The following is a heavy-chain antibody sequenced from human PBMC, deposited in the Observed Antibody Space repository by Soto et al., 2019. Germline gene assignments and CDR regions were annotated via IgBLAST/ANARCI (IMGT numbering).Heavy chain of an antibody. CDR2: ISGSGGST. CDR1: GFTFSSYA. V-gene: IGHV3-23*01. CDR3: AEERYGYSGYDYFDY. Sequence: GGSLRLSCAASGFTFSSYAMSWVRQAPGKGLEWVSAISGSGGSTYYADSVKGRFTISRDNSKNTLYLQMNSLRAEDTAVYYCAEERYGYSGYDYFDYWGQGTLVTVSS. D-gene: IGHD5-12*01. J-gene: IGHJ4*02.